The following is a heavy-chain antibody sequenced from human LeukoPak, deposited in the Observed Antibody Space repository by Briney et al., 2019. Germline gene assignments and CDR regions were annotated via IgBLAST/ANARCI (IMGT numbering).Heavy chain of an antibody. D-gene: IGHD5-12*01. CDR2: INWNSDSI. CDR3: AINGGGDSGYGNFDY. CDR1: GFTFDDYA. J-gene: IGHJ4*02. Sequence: GGSLRLSCAVSGFTFDDYAMHWVRQVPGKGLEWVSGINWNSDSIGYADSVKGRFTTSRDSAKNSLYLQMNSLRAEDTAFYYCAINGGGDSGYGNFDYWGQGTLVTVSS. V-gene: IGHV3-9*01.